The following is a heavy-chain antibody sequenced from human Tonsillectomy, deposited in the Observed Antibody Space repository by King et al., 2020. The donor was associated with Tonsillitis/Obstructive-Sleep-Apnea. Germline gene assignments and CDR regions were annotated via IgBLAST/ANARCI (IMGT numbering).Heavy chain of an antibody. Sequence: VQLVESGAEVKKPGASVMVSCKASGYIFTDYSIAWVRQAPGQGLQWMGWITTYNGDTNYSPKFQDRVTMATDTSTTTSYMELRSLRSDDTAFYYCARVPLTFWTGYPTWLDPWGQGTLVTVSS. D-gene: IGHD3/OR15-3a*01. CDR3: ARVPLTFWTGYPTWLDP. CDR2: ITTYNGDT. CDR1: GYIFTDYS. V-gene: IGHV1-18*01. J-gene: IGHJ5*02.